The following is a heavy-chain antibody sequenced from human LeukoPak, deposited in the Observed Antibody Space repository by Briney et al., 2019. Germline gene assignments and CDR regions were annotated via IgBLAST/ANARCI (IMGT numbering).Heavy chain of an antibody. CDR2: ISSSGNT. J-gene: IGHJ4*02. Sequence: GGSLRLSCAASGFALSDYAMAWVRQAPGKGLEWVSSISSSGNTYYADSVKGRFTISRDNSKNTLYLQMNSLRAEDTAVYYCVRGLRGNYDYWGQGTLVTVSS. D-gene: IGHD1-7*01. CDR1: GFALSDYA. V-gene: IGHV3-23*01. CDR3: VRGLRGNYDY.